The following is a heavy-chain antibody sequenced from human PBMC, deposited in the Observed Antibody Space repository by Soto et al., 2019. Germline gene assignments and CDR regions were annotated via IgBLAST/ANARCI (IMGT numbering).Heavy chain of an antibody. V-gene: IGHV4-61*01. CDR2: LFSSGST. Sequence: SETLPLSCTVSGGSVSSGSCYWSWIRQPPGKGLEWIGYLFSSGSTNYNPSLKSRVTISVDTSKNQFSLKLSSVTAADTAVYYCARGRGSSGGYFDYWGQGTLVTVSS. D-gene: IGHD3-22*01. J-gene: IGHJ4*02. CDR3: ARGRGSSGGYFDY. CDR1: GGSVSSGSCY.